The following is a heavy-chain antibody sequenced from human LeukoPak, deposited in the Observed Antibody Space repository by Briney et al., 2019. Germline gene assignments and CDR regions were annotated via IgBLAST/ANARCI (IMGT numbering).Heavy chain of an antibody. CDR2: ISSSSSTI. D-gene: IGHD5-24*01. CDR1: GFTFSSYS. Sequence: GGSLRLSCAASGFTFSSYSMNWVRQAPGKGLEWVSYISSSSSTIYYADSVKGRFTISRDNAKNSLYLQMNSLRAEDTAVYYCARTRGRRWLQSEWDYWGQGTLVTVSS. J-gene: IGHJ4*02. CDR3: ARTRGRRWLQSEWDY. V-gene: IGHV3-48*01.